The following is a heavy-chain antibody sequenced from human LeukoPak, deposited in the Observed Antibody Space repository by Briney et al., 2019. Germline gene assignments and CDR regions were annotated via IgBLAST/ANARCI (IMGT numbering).Heavy chain of an antibody. J-gene: IGHJ4*02. CDR1: GFTFSSYG. V-gene: IGHV3-33*01. D-gene: IGHD1-14*01. Sequence: GGSLRLSCAASGFTFSSYGMHWVRQAPGKGLEWVAVIWYDGSNKYYANSVKGRFTISRDNSRNTLYLQMNSLRAEDTAVYYCARVPLSGGHRTYYFDYWGQGTLVTVSS. CDR2: IWYDGSNK. CDR3: ARVPLSGGHRTYYFDY.